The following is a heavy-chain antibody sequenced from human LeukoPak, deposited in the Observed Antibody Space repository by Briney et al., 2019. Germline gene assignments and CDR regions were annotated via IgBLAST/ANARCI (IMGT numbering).Heavy chain of an antibody. CDR3: ARTGYNWNDIDY. J-gene: IGHJ4*02. CDR2: IIPIFGTA. Sequence: SVKVSCKASGGTFSSYAISWVRQAPGQGLEWMGGIIPIFGTANYAQKFQGRVTITADESTSTAYMELSSLRSEDTAVYYCARTGYNWNDIDYWGRGTLVTVSS. CDR1: GGTFSSYA. V-gene: IGHV1-69*13. D-gene: IGHD1-1*01.